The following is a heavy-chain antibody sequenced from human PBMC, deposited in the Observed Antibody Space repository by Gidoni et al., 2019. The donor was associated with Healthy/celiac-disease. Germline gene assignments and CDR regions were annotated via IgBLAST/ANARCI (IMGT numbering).Heavy chain of an antibody. D-gene: IGHD1-7*01. V-gene: IGHV3-21*01. CDR1: GFTFSSYS. J-gene: IGHJ4*02. CDR3: ARGDWNYEHFDY. Sequence: EVQLVESGGGLVKPGGSLRLSCAASGFTFSSYSMNWVRQAPGKGLEWVSSISSSSSYIYYADSVKGRFTISRDNAKNSLYLQMNSLRAEDTAVYYCARGDWNYEHFDYWGQGTLVTVSS. CDR2: ISSSSSYI.